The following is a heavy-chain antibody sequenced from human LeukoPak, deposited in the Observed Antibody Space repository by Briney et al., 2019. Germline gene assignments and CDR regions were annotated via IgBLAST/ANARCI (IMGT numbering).Heavy chain of an antibody. V-gene: IGHV4-39*01. CDR1: GGSISSSSYY. CDR3: ARQVSGDFWSGRYYYYGMDV. CDR2: IYYSGST. D-gene: IGHD3-3*01. J-gene: IGHJ6*02. Sequence: SETLSLTCTVSGGSISSSSYYWGWIRQPPGKGLEWIGSIYYSGSTYYNPSLKSRVTISVDTSKNQFSLKLSSVTAADTTVYYCARQVSGDFWSGRYYYYGMDVWGQGTTVAVSS.